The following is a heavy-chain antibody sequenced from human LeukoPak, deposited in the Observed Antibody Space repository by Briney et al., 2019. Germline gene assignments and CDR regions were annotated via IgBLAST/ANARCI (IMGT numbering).Heavy chain of an antibody. D-gene: IGHD6-19*01. CDR1: GFTFSSYG. V-gene: IGHV3-30*18. Sequence: GRSLRLSCAASGFTFSSYGMHWVRQAPGKGLEWVAVISYDGSNKYYADSVKGRFTISRDNSKNTLYLQMDSLRAEDTAVYYCAKTAAVESDYWGQGTLVTVSS. J-gene: IGHJ4*02. CDR2: ISYDGSNK. CDR3: AKTAAVESDY.